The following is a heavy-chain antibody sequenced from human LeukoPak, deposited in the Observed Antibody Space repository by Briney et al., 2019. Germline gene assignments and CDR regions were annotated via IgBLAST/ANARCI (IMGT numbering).Heavy chain of an antibody. D-gene: IGHD6-13*01. CDR2: IIPIFGTA. CDR3: AREGSSSWYGFDY. CDR1: GGTFSSYA. J-gene: IGHJ4*02. Sequence: SVKVSCKASGGTFSSYAISWVRQAPGQGLEWMGGIIPIFGTANYAQKFQGRVTITADKSTSTAYMELSSLRSEDTAVYYCAREGSSSWYGFDYWGQGTLVTVSS. V-gene: IGHV1-69*06.